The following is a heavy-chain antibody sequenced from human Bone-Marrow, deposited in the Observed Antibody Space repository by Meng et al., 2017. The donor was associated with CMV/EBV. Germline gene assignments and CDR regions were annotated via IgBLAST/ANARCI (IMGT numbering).Heavy chain of an antibody. J-gene: IGHJ3*02. CDR2: INSDGSSS. CDR1: GFTFSSFW. V-gene: IGHV3-74*01. CDR3: AQSPGSQLYI. Sequence: GGPLRLSCAASGFTFSSFWIHWVRQAPGKGLVWASRINSDGSSSNYGDSVKGRFTISRDNAENTLSLQMNSLRAEDTAVYYCAQSPGSQLYIWGRGTVVTVSS. D-gene: IGHD2-2*01.